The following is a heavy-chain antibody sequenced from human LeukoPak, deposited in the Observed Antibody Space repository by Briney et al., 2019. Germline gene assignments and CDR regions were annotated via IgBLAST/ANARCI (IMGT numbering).Heavy chain of an antibody. CDR1: GFIFGADS. Sequence: GGSLRLSCSASGFIFGADSMNWVRQAPGRGLQGVSYISGGSTNVFYADSVKGRFTISRYNAENSLYLQMNSLRAEDTAVYYYARDGVQGATPFYFDFWGQGALVTVSS. CDR2: ISGGSTNV. V-gene: IGHV3-48*01. J-gene: IGHJ4*01. D-gene: IGHD2-15*01. CDR3: ARDGVQGATPFYFDF.